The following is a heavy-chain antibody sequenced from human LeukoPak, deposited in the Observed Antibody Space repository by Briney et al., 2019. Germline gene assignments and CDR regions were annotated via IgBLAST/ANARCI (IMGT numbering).Heavy chain of an antibody. J-gene: IGHJ4*02. V-gene: IGHV1-46*01. CDR1: GYTFTSYY. Sequence: ASVKVSCKESGYTFTSYYMHWVRQAPGQGLEWMGIINPSGGSTSYAQNSQGRVTITRDSSANIVYMDVSSLTSEDTAVYYCARGIWSATRVDYYLDNWGRGTLVTVSS. CDR3: ARGIWSATRVDYYLDN. CDR2: INPSGGST. D-gene: IGHD5-24*01.